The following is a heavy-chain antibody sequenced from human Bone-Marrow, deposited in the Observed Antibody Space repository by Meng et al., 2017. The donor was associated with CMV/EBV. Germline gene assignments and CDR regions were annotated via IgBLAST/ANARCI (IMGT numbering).Heavy chain of an antibody. J-gene: IGHJ4*02. V-gene: IGHV3-7*01. D-gene: IGHD3-10*01. CDR3: ARLKHYYGSGSYYNGFDY. Sequence: GGSLRLSCAASGFTFSSYWMSWVRHAPGKGLEWVANIKQDGSEKFYVDSVKGRFTISRDNADNSLYLQMNSLRAEDTAVYYCARLKHYYGSGSYYNGFDYWGQGTLVTVSS. CDR1: GFTFSSYW. CDR2: IKQDGSEK.